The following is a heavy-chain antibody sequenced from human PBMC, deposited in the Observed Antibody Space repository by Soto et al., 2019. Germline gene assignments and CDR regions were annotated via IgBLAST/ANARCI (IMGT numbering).Heavy chain of an antibody. D-gene: IGHD2-15*01. Sequence: GESLKISCKGSGYSFTSYWIGWVRQMPGKGLEWMGIIYPGDSDTRYSPSFQGQVTISADKSISTAYLQWSSLKASDTAMYYCTRLVPPAATLSWFDPWGQGTLVTGSS. CDR3: TRLVPPAATLSWFDP. J-gene: IGHJ5*02. CDR1: GYSFTSYW. V-gene: IGHV5-51*01. CDR2: IYPGDSDT.